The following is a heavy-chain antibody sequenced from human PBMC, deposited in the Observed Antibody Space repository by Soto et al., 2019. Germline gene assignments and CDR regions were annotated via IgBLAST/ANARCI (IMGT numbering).Heavy chain of an antibody. D-gene: IGHD6-6*01. CDR2: ISGSGGGT. CDR3: AKTAAARPNLYLDF. CDR1: GFTFSSYA. Sequence: PGGSLRLSCAATGFTFSSYAMSWVRQAPGKGLEWVSVISGSGGGTYYADSVKGRFTISRDKSKNRLYLQMNSLRVEDTAVFYCAKTAAARPNLYLDFWGQGTLVTVSS. V-gene: IGHV3-23*01. J-gene: IGHJ4*02.